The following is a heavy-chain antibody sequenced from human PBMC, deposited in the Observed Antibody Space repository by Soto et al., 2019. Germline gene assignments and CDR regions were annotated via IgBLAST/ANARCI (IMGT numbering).Heavy chain of an antibody. V-gene: IGHV4-59*08. CDR2: IHYSGTT. J-gene: IGHJ6*02. D-gene: IGHD2-21*02. CDR1: GGYISRYY. CDR3: ATSTLVTSYYYFGMDV. Sequence: SQTLSLTCTVAGGYISRYYWSWIRQPPGKGLEWIGYIHYSGTTNYSPSLGSRVTISLDTSNNQFSLKLTSVTAADTAIYYFATSTLVTSYYYFGMDVWGQGTTVTVSS.